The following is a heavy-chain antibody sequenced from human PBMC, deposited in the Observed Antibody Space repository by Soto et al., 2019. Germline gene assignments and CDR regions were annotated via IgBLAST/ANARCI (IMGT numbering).Heavy chain of an antibody. V-gene: IGHV1-69*01. CDR2: IIPIFGTA. J-gene: IGHJ3*02. CDR3: ARDAPNYYDSSGYSFAFDI. D-gene: IGHD3-22*01. Sequence: QVQLVQSGAEVKKPGSSVKVSCKASGGTFSSYAISWVRQAPGQGLEWMGGIIPIFGTANYAQKFQGRVTITADESTSTAYMELSSLRSEDTAVYYCARDAPNYYDSSGYSFAFDIWGQGTMVTVSS. CDR1: GGTFSSYA.